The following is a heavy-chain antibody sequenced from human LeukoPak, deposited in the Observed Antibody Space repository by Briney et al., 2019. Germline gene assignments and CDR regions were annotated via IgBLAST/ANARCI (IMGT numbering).Heavy chain of an antibody. CDR2: ISSSSSFR. J-gene: IGHJ4*02. D-gene: IGHD3-22*01. V-gene: IGHV3-21*01. Sequence: PGGSLRLSCAASGFNFSSYSVNWVRQAPGKGLEWVSSISSSSSFRYYADPVKGRFTISRDNAKNSLYLQMNSLRAEDTAVYYCARESSGYFYWGQGTLVTVSS. CDR1: GFNFSSYS. CDR3: ARESSGYFY.